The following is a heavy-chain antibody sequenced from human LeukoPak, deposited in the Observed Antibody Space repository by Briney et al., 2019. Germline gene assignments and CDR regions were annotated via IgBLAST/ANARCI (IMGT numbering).Heavy chain of an antibody. CDR1: GFTFRNYG. Sequence: GGSLRLSCAAYGFTFRNYGMNWVRQAPGKGLEWVSYISSSSSNIAYADSVKGRFTISRDNVKNSLYLQINSLRVEDTSVYYCARGGAARPDYWGQGTLVTVSS. CDR3: ARGGAARPDY. D-gene: IGHD6-6*01. V-gene: IGHV3-48*04. CDR2: ISSSSSNI. J-gene: IGHJ4*02.